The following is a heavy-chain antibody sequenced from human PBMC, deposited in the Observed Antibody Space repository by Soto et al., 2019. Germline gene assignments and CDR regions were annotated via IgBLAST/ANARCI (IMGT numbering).Heavy chain of an antibody. CDR3: ASIAARRALISIGY. V-gene: IGHV4-39*01. J-gene: IGHJ4*02. CDR2: IYYSGST. D-gene: IGHD6-6*01. Sequence: SETLSLTCTVSGGSISSSSYYWGWIRQPPGKGLEWIGSIYYSGSTYYNPSLKSRVTISVDTSKNQFSLKLSSVTAADTAVYYCASIAARRALISIGYWGQGTLVTVSS. CDR1: GGSISSSSYY.